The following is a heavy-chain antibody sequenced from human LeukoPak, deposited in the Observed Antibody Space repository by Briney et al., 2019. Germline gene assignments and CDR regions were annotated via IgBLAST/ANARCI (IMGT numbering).Heavy chain of an antibody. V-gene: IGHV3-23*01. J-gene: IGHJ5*02. Sequence: PGGSLRLSCAASGFPFSSHAMSWVRQPPGKGLEWVAAISNGKTYYADSVRGRSTISRDDSKNTVYLQMNSLRDEDTALYYCVREAGYCASVCLKSNWFDPWGQGTLVTVSS. D-gene: IGHD2-21*02. CDR2: ISNGKT. CDR3: VREAGYCASVCLKSNWFDP. CDR1: GFPFSSHA.